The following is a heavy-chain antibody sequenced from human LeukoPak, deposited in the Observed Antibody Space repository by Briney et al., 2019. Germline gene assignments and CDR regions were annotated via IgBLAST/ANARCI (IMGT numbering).Heavy chain of an antibody. CDR2: LFADGTT. CDR3: ARDRPYYDKGDMDV. V-gene: IGHV3-53*01. Sequence: GGSLRLSCAASGFSVSGHYMSWVRQAPGKGLQWVSILFADGTTYYADSVRGRFAISRDSYRNTLYLHMTGLRADDTALYFCARDRPYYDKGDMDVWGEGTMVTVSS. D-gene: IGHD3-16*01. CDR1: GFSVSGHY. J-gene: IGHJ6*03.